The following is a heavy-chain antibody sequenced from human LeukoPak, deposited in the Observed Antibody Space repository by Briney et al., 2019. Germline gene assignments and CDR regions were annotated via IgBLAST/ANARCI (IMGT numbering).Heavy chain of an antibody. CDR2: ITSSGSMI. V-gene: IGHV3-48*03. CDR1: GFTFNSYE. D-gene: IGHD3-22*01. J-gene: IGHJ6*03. Sequence: PGGSLRLSCAASGFTFNSYEMSWVRQAPGKGLEWISYITSSGSMIYYADSVKGRFTISRDNAKNSLFLQMNSLRAEDTAVYYCARGNVIGRYYYYMDVWGKGTTVTISS. CDR3: ARGNVIGRYYYYMDV.